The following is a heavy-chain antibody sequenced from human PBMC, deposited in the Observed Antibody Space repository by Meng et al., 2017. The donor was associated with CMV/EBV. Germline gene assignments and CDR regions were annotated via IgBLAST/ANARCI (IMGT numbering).Heavy chain of an antibody. Sequence: ASVKVSCKASGYTFTSYDINWVRQATGQGLEWMGWMNPNSGNTGYAQKFQGRVTMTRNTSISTAYMELSSLRSEDTAVYYCARVYSSSWKYYGMDVWGQGTTVTVSS. J-gene: IGHJ6*02. CDR3: ARVYSSSWKYYGMDV. CDR1: GYTFTSYD. D-gene: IGHD6-13*01. CDR2: MNPNSGNT. V-gene: IGHV1-8*01.